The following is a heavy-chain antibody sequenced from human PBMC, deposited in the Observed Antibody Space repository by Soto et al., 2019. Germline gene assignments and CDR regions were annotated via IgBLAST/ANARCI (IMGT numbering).Heavy chain of an antibody. J-gene: IGHJ4*02. CDR1: NFSISSGYY. D-gene: IGHD1-26*01. V-gene: IGHV4-38-2*01. CDR3: ARTHSGRYYSVFNY. CDR2: IYRSGTT. Sequence: SETLSLICVVSNFSISSGYYWGWIRQSPGKGLEWIASIYRSGTTSYNPSLKSRVTISVDPSKNQFSLMLTAVTAADTAVYYCARTHSGRYYSVFNYWGRGSLVTVSS.